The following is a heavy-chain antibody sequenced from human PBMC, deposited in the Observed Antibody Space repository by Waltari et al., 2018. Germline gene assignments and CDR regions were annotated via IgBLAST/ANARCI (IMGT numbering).Heavy chain of an antibody. CDR3: ARSPGYSSGWYRGVRSIYYFDY. V-gene: IGHV4-61*09. CDR1: GGSISSGSYY. D-gene: IGHD6-19*01. Sequence: QVQLQESGPGLVKPSQTLSLTCTVSGGSISSGSYYWSWIRQPAGQGLEWIGYIYTSGSTNYNPSLKSRVTISVDTSKNQFSLKLSSVTAADTAVYYCARSPGYSSGWYRGVRSIYYFDYWGQGTLVTVSS. J-gene: IGHJ4*02. CDR2: IYTSGST.